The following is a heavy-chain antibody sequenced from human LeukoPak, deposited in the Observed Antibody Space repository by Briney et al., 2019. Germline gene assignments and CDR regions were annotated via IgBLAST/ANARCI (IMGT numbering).Heavy chain of an antibody. CDR2: IYYSGST. Sequence: PSETLSLTCTVSGGSISSSSYYWGWIRQPPGKGLEWIGSIYYSGSTYYNPSLKSRVTTSVDTSKNQFSLKLSSVTAADTAVYYCARIAAAGPERYYYMDVWGKGTTVTISS. J-gene: IGHJ6*03. D-gene: IGHD6-13*01. V-gene: IGHV4-39*01. CDR3: ARIAAAGPERYYYMDV. CDR1: GGSISSSSYY.